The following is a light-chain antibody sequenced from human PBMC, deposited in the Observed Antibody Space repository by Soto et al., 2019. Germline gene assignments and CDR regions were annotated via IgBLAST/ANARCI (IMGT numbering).Light chain of an antibody. J-gene: IGKJ5*01. CDR1: QSLVYSDGNAY. V-gene: IGKV2-30*01. CDR2: KVS. CDR3: QQRHNWPIT. Sequence: DVVMTQSPLSLPVTLGQPASISCRSNQSLVYSDGNAYLNWFQQRPGQSPRRLIYKVSNRDSRVPDRFSGSGSGTDFTLTISGLEPADLGVYYCQQRHNWPITFGQGTRLEI.